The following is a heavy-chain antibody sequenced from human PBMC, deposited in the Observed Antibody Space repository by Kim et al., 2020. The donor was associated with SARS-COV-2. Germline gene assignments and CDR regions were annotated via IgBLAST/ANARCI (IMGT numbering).Heavy chain of an antibody. D-gene: IGHD6-13*01. Sequence: GGSLRLSCAASGFTFDDYAMHWVRQAPGKGLEWVSGISWNSGSIGYADSVKGRFTISRDNAKNSLYLQMNSLRAEDTALYYCAKEIAAAGLTMVDAFDIWGQGTMVTVSS. CDR2: ISWNSGSI. CDR3: AKEIAAAGLTMVDAFDI. CDR1: GFTFDDYA. V-gene: IGHV3-9*01. J-gene: IGHJ3*02.